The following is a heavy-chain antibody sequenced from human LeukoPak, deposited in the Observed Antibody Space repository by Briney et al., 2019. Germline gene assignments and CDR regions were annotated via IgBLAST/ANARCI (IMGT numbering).Heavy chain of an antibody. CDR3: AKEKWLGPIDY. J-gene: IGHJ4*02. CDR2: IRCSGGRT. D-gene: IGHD6-19*01. V-gene: IGHV3-23*01. Sequence: GGSLRLSCAASGFTFSSYAMSGAGQAPGKGLEWVEDIRCSGGRTSNAHSVRRRYTISRDNSKHTLYLQMNSVRAEDTAVYYCAKEKWLGPIDYWGQGTLVTVSS. CDR1: GFTFSSYA.